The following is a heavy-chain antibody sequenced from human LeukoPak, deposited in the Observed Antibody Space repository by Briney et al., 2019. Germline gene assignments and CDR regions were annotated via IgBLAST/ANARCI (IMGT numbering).Heavy chain of an antibody. D-gene: IGHD3-10*01. CDR3: ARFEVGA. CDR1: GYTFTRYY. V-gene: IGHV1-2*02. Sequence: ASVKVSCKASGYTFTRYYVNWVRQAPGQGLEWMGWINPNSGGTNYTQKFQGRVTMTRDTSVTTVYMELSRLRSDETAVFYCARFEVGAWGQGTLVTVSS. J-gene: IGHJ5*02. CDR2: INPNSGGT.